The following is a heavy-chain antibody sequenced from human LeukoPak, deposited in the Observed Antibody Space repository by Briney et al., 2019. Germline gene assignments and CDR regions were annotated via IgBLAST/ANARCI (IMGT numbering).Heavy chain of an antibody. CDR3: AKSNGYGLIDI. CDR2: IFYSGST. CDR1: GYSISSDYY. D-gene: IGHD3-22*01. J-gene: IGHJ3*02. V-gene: IGHV4-38-2*02. Sequence: SETLSLTCTVSGYSISSDYYWGWVRQPPGKALEWIGNIFYSGSTYYSPSLKSRVTISLDTSRNQFSLKLNSVTAADTAVYYCAKSNGYGLIDIWGQGTMVTVSS.